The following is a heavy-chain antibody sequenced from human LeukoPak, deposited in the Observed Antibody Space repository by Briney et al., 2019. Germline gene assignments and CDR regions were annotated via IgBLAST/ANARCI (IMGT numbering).Heavy chain of an antibody. Sequence: SETLSLTCTVSGGSISSSSYYWGWIRQPPGKGLEWIGSIYYSGSTYYNPSLKSRVTISVDTSKNQFSLKLSSVTAADTAVYYCARGPRDYRGSAFDIWGQGTMVTVSS. CDR3: ARGPRDYRGSAFDI. J-gene: IGHJ3*02. CDR2: IYYSGST. CDR1: GGSISSSSYY. V-gene: IGHV4-39*07. D-gene: IGHD3-16*01.